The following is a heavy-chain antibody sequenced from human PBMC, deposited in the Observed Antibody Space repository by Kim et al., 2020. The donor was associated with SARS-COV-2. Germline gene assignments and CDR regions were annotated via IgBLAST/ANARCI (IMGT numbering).Heavy chain of an antibody. CDR3: ARGADDYGDPNAFDI. J-gene: IGHJ3*02. Sequence: QKFPGSVTITADKSTSQAYMELSSLRSEDTAVYYCARGADDYGDPNAFDIWGQGTMVTVSS. D-gene: IGHD4-17*01. V-gene: IGHV1-69*04.